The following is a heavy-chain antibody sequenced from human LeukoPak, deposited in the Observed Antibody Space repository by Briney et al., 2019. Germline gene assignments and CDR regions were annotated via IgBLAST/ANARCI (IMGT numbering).Heavy chain of an antibody. D-gene: IGHD3-22*01. V-gene: IGHV4-30-4*01. CDR1: GGSISSGDYY. Sequence: SETLSLTCIVSGGSISSGDYYWSWIRQPPGKGLEWIGYIYYSGSTYYNPSLKSRVTISVDTSKNQFSLKLSSVTAADTAVYYCARSNYYDSSRPDYWGQGTLVTVSS. J-gene: IGHJ4*02. CDR2: IYYSGST. CDR3: ARSNYYDSSRPDY.